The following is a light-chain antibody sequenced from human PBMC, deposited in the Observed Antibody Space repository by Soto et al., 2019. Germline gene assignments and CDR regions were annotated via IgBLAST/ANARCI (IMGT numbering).Light chain of an antibody. J-gene: IGKJ4*01. Sequence: EIVMTQSPATLSVSPGERATLSCRASQSVSSNLAWYQQKPGQAPRLLIYGASTRATGIPARFSGSGSGTEFTLTISSLQSEDSTAYYCQQYNNWPPLTFGGGTKVEIK. CDR1: QSVSSN. V-gene: IGKV3-15*01. CDR2: GAS. CDR3: QQYNNWPPLT.